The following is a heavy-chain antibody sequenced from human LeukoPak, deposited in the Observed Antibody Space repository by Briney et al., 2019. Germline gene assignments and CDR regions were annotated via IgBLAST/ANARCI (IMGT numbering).Heavy chain of an antibody. J-gene: IGHJ3*02. D-gene: IGHD6-13*01. V-gene: IGHV3-30*18. Sequence: GRSLRLSCAASKFTFSNYGVHWVRQAPGKGLEWVAVISSDGSNKYYADSVKGRFTISRDNSKNTLYLQMNSLRAEDTAVYYCAKAFREYGSSTYSSFDIWGQGTMVTVSS. CDR2: ISSDGSNK. CDR3: AKAFREYGSSTYSSFDI. CDR1: KFTFSNYG.